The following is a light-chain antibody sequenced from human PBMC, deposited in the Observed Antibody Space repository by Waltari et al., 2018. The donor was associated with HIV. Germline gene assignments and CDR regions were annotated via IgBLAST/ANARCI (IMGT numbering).Light chain of an antibody. Sequence: SYVLTQPPSVSVAPAETARSTCGGHTIGGKSVHWYQQKPGQAPVLVIYYDSDRPSGIPERFSGSNSGNTATLTISRVEAGDEADYYCQVWGSSSDPWVFGGGTKLTVL. J-gene: IGLJ3*02. CDR1: TIGGKS. CDR2: YDS. V-gene: IGLV3-21*04. CDR3: QVWGSSSDPWV.